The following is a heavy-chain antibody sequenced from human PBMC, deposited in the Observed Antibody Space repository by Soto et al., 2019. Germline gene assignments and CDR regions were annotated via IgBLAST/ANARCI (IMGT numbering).Heavy chain of an antibody. D-gene: IGHD6-6*01. V-gene: IGHV3-43D*03. Sequence: GGSLRLSCAASGFTFDDYAMHWVRQAPGKGLEWVSLIGWDGGSTYYADSVKGRFTISRDNSKNSLYLQMNSLRAEDTALYYCAKAEYSSSSGYYGMDVWGQGTTVTVSS. CDR3: AKAEYSSSSGYYGMDV. J-gene: IGHJ6*02. CDR2: IGWDGGST. CDR1: GFTFDDYA.